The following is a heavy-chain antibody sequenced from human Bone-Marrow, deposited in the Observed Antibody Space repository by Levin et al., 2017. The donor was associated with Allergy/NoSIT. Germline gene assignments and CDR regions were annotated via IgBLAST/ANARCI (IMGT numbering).Heavy chain of an antibody. D-gene: IGHD2-2*01. CDR2: ISGRGGST. J-gene: IGHJ4*02. CDR3: AKLDILMVPAAVGGGYYFDY. V-gene: IGHV3-23*01. Sequence: GESLKISCAASGFTFNFYAMTWVRQSPGKGLEWVSGISGRGGSTYYVDSVKGRFTISRDNSQNTLFLQMNSLRAEDTAVYYCAKLDILMVPAAVGGGYYFDYWGQGTRVTVSS. CDR1: GFTFNFYA.